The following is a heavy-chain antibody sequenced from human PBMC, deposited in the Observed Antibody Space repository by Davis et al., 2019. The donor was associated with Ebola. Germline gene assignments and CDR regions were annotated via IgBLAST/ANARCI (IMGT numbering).Heavy chain of an antibody. Sequence: GESLKISCEASGFTFTNYAMKWVRQGPGQGLEWVSGISGAGYNTYHADSVNGRFISSRDNSRNTVYLHINSLIPVDTALYFCVKETDARSSGSYDHWGQGILVTVSS. D-gene: IGHD3-10*01. V-gene: IGHV3-23*01. J-gene: IGHJ1*01. CDR3: VKETDARSSGSYDH. CDR1: GFTFTNYA. CDR2: ISGAGYNT.